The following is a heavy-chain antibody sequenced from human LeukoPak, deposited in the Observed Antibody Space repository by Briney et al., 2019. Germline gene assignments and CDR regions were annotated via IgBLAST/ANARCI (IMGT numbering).Heavy chain of an antibody. D-gene: IGHD6-6*01. CDR2: ISHDGSNK. V-gene: IGHV3-30*03. Sequence: GGSLRLSCAASGFTFNNYGMHWVRQAPGKGLEWVAVISHDGSNKYYADSVKGRFTISRDNAKNSLYLQMNSLRAEDTAVYYCARESSSSAAYYYYGMDVWGQGTTVTVSS. CDR1: GFTFNNYG. CDR3: ARESSSSAAYYYYGMDV. J-gene: IGHJ6*02.